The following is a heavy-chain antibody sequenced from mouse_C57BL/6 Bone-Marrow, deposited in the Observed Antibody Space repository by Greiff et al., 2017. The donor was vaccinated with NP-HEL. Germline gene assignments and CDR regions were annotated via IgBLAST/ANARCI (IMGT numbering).Heavy chain of an antibody. Sequence: EVMLVESGGGLVQPGGSLKLSCAASGFTFSDYYMYWVRQTPEKRLEWVAYISNGGGSTYYPDTVKGRFTISRDNAKNTLYLQMSRLKSEDTAMYYCARPYGNYLVAYWGQGTLVTVSA. V-gene: IGHV5-12*01. CDR3: ARPYGNYLVAY. J-gene: IGHJ3*01. CDR1: GFTFSDYY. CDR2: ISNGGGST. D-gene: IGHD2-10*02.